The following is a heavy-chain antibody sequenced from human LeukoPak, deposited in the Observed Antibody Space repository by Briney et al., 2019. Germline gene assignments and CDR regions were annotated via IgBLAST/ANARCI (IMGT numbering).Heavy chain of an antibody. CDR1: GFTFSSYS. Sequence: GGSLRLSCAASGFTFSSYSMHWVRQAPGKGLEWLSVISYDGSSKYFADSVKGRFTISRDNSENTLYPQLNSLRVEDTAVYSCARDRFWSRDYKSGGPLHYFDYWGLGTLVTVSS. D-gene: IGHD3-10*01. CDR3: ARDRFWSRDYKSGGPLHYFDY. CDR2: ISYDGSSK. V-gene: IGHV3-30-3*01. J-gene: IGHJ4*02.